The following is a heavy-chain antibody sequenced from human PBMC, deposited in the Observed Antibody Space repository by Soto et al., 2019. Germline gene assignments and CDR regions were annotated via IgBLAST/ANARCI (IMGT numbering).Heavy chain of an antibody. Sequence: QVQLVQSGAEVKKPGSSVKVSCKTSGVSFNNNGIGWVRQAPGHGLEWMGGVSPPFRTSNYARKFQGRISITADASTGTVNMELSSLTSEDTVQYYCARVLYYGSGSYSPYGMDGWRQGTTVTVSS. J-gene: IGHJ6*02. CDR1: GVSFNNNG. D-gene: IGHD3-10*01. CDR2: VSPPFRTS. CDR3: ARVLYYGSGSYSPYGMDG. V-gene: IGHV1-69*01.